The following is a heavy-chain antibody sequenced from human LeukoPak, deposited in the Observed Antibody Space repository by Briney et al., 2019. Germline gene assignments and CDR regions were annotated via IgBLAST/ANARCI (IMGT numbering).Heavy chain of an antibody. Sequence: GASVKVSCKASGYTFTSYGISWVRQAPGQGLEWMGWISAYNGNTNYAQKLQGRVTMTTDTSTSTAYMELRSLRSDDTAVYYCAKGYYYDSSGYYRDPFDYWGQGTLVTVSS. J-gene: IGHJ4*02. V-gene: IGHV1-18*01. CDR1: GYTFTSYG. CDR2: ISAYNGNT. D-gene: IGHD3-22*01. CDR3: AKGYYYDSSGYYRDPFDY.